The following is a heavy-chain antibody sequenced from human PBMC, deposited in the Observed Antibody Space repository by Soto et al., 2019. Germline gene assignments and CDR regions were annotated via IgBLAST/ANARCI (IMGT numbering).Heavy chain of an antibody. Sequence: LRLSCAASGFTFSSYSMNWVRQAPGKGLEWVSSISSSSSYIYYADSVKGRFTISRDNAKNSLYLQMNSLRAEDTAVYYCARGDILTGYYYYYYGMDVWGQGTTVTVSS. J-gene: IGHJ6*02. V-gene: IGHV3-21*01. CDR1: GFTFSSYS. CDR3: ARGDILTGYYYYYYGMDV. D-gene: IGHD3-9*01. CDR2: ISSSSSYI.